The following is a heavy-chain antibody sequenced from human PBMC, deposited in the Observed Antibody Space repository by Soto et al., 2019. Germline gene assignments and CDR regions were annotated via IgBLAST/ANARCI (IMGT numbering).Heavy chain of an antibody. V-gene: IGHV5-10-1*01. J-gene: IGHJ6*02. CDR2: IDPIDSYT. CDR1: GYSFTNYW. CDR3: ARHHYDFGSGSSISGMDV. Sequence: GESLKISCKGSGYSFTNYWISWVRQMPGKGLEWMGRIDPIDSYTNYSPSFRGHVAISTDKSISTAYLQWGSLKASDTAIYYCARHHYDFGSGSSISGMDVWGQGTSVIVSS. D-gene: IGHD3-10*01.